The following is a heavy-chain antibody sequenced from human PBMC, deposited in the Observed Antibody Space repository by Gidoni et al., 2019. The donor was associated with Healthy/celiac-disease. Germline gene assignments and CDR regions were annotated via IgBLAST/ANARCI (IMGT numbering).Heavy chain of an antibody. Sequence: QVQLQQWGAGLLKPSETLSLTCAVHGGSFSGYYWSWIRQPPGTGLEWIGKITHSGSNNYNPSLKSRVTISVDTSKNQFSLRVSSMTAADTAVYYCARCVGSLWGRGTLVTVSS. CDR2: ITHSGSN. J-gene: IGHJ2*01. V-gene: IGHV4-34*01. CDR3: ARCVGSL. CDR1: GGSFSGYY. D-gene: IGHD3-10*01.